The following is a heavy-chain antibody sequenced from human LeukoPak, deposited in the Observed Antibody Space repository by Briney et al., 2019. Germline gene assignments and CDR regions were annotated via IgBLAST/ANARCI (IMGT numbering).Heavy chain of an antibody. CDR3: ARARGAVAIDY. CDR2: IYYSGST. V-gene: IGHV4-30-4*01. D-gene: IGHD6-19*01. Sequence: ASETLSLTCTVSGGSISSGDYYWSWIRQPPGKGLEWIGYIYYSGSTYYNPSLKSRVTISVDTSKNQFSLRLSSVTAADTAVYYCARARGAVAIDYWGQGTLVTVSS. CDR1: GGSISSGDYY. J-gene: IGHJ4*02.